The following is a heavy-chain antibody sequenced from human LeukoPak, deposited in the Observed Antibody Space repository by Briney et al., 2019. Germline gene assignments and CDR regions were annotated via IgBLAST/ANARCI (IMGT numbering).Heavy chain of an antibody. CDR3: ARGKRRYYYYYMDV. CDR1: GFTFSSYA. J-gene: IGHJ6*03. V-gene: IGHV3-30*01. CDR2: ISYDGSNK. Sequence: GCLRLSCAASGFTFSSYAMHWVRQAPGKGLEWVAVISYDGSNKYYADSVKGRFTISRDNSKNTLYLQMNSLRTEDTAVYYYARGKRRYYYYYMDVWGKGTTVTVSS.